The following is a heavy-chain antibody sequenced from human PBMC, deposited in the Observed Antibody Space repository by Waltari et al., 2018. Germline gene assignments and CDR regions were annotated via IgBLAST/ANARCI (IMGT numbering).Heavy chain of an antibody. D-gene: IGHD6-6*01. V-gene: IGHV4-4*07. CDR2: ISASGGST. Sequence: QLQLQESGPGLVKPSETLSLTCAVSGGSISSNYWSWLRQPPGKGLEWSGRISASGGSTDYNPSLKSRVTISTDTSKNQFSLKLNSGTAADTAVYYCARVGRGSSSGRFDVWGPGVLVTVSS. CDR1: GGSISSNY. J-gene: IGHJ5*02. CDR3: ARVGRGSSSGRFDV.